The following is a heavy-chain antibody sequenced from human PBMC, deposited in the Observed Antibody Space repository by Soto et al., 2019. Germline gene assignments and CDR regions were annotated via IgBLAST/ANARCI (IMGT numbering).Heavy chain of an antibody. CDR2: ISYDGSNK. D-gene: IGHD5-12*01. CDR3: AKDLLVDIVAITPDY. CDR1: GFTFSSYG. J-gene: IGHJ4*02. Sequence: GGSLRLSCAASGFTFSSYGMHWVRQAPGKGLEWVAVISYDGSNKYYADSVKGRFTISRDNSKNTLYLQMNSLRAEDTAVYYCAKDLLVDIVAITPDYWGQGTLVTVSS. V-gene: IGHV3-30*18.